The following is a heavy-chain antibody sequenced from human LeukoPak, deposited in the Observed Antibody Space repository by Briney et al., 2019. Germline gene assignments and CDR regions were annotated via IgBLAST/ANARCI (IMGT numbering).Heavy chain of an antibody. CDR3: ASVPFRVGATKFWGDRFYY. V-gene: IGHV3-48*03. J-gene: IGHJ4*02. Sequence: PGGSLRLSCAASGFTFSSYEMNWVRQAPGKGLEWVSYISSSGSNIYYADSVKGRFTISRDNDKHSLYLQMNRLRAEDRAVYYCASVPFRVGATKFWGDRFYYWGPGTPGTLSP. D-gene: IGHD1-26*01. CDR1: GFTFSSYE. CDR2: ISSSGSNI.